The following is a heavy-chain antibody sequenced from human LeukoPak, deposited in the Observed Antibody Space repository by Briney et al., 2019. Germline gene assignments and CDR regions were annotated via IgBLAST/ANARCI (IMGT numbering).Heavy chain of an antibody. CDR1: GFTFSSEW. V-gene: IGHV3-74*01. J-gene: IGHJ4*02. Sequence: GGSLRLSCAASGFTFSSEWMHWVRQAPGRGLVWISHIDGNGRTTNYGDSVRGRFTVSRDNAKNTLYLQMNSLRAEDTAVYYCAKNRYGYGDYATFDYWGQGTLVTVSS. CDR3: AKNRYGYGDYATFDY. CDR2: IDGNGRTT. D-gene: IGHD4-17*01.